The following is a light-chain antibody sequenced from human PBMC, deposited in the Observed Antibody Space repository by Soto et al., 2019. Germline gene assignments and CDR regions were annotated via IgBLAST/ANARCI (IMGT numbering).Light chain of an antibody. CDR2: EVS. J-gene: IGLJ1*01. Sequence: QSALAQPASVSGSPGHSITISCTGTDSYIGAYNYVSWYQQHPGKAPKLIIYEVSDRPSGVSNSFSGSKYGNKASLTISGLQAEDEADYYCSSYTSISTLLFGSGTKVT. CDR3: SSYTSISTLL. CDR1: DSYIGAYNY. V-gene: IGLV2-14*01.